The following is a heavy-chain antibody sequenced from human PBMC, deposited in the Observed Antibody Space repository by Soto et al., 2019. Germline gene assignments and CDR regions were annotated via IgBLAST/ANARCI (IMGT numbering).Heavy chain of an antibody. V-gene: IGHV3-23*01. CDR1: GFTFSSYA. CDR3: AKDGIPLLLVLEGLLTSFDY. CDR2: ISGSGGST. D-gene: IGHD3-3*01. J-gene: IGHJ4*02. Sequence: AGGSLRLSCAASGFTFSSYAMSWVRQAPGKGLEWVSAISGSGGSTYYADSVKGRFTISRDNSKNTLYLQMNSLRAEDTAVYYCAKDGIPLLLVLEGLLTSFDYWIQGTLSTVS.